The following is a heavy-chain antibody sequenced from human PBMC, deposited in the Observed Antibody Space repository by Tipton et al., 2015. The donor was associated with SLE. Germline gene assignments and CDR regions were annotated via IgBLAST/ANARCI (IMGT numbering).Heavy chain of an antibody. J-gene: IGHJ4*02. CDR2: ISSGGGLI. CDR1: GFTFSSSW. D-gene: IGHD4-23*01. CDR3: ARGALDDYGGGLDY. V-gene: IGHV3-21*05. Sequence: SLRLSCAASGFTFSSSWMNWVRLAPGKGLEWVLYISSGGGLIYYADTVKGRFTISRDNARGSLFLQMTSLRVEDTAIYYCARGALDDYGGGLDYWGQGTLVTVSS.